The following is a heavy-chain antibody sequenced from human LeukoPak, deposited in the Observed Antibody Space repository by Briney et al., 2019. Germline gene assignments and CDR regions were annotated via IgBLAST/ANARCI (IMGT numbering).Heavy chain of an antibody. J-gene: IGHJ4*02. CDR2: IRYDGSNK. CDR1: GFTFSSYG. CDR3: TRAGRRDGYNLFDY. Sequence: GGSLRLSCAASGFTFSSYGMHWARQAPGKGLEWVAFIRYDGSNKYYADSVKGRFTISRDNSKNTLYLQMNSLKTEDTAVYYCTRAGRRDGYNLFDYWGQGTLVTVSS. D-gene: IGHD5-24*01. V-gene: IGHV3-30*02.